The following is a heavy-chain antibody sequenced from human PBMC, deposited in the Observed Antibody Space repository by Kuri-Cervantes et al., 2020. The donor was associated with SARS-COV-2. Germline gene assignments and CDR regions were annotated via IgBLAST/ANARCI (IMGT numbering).Heavy chain of an antibody. CDR1: GFTFSSYS. Sequence: GGSLRLSCAASGFTFSSYSMNWVRQAPGKGLEWVSYISSSSTIYYADSVKGRFTISRDNAKNSLYLQMNSLRAEDTAVYYCARGRYDFDYWGQGTLVTVSS. J-gene: IGHJ4*02. V-gene: IGHV3-48*01. D-gene: IGHD3-22*01. CDR2: ISSSSTI. CDR3: ARGRYDFDY.